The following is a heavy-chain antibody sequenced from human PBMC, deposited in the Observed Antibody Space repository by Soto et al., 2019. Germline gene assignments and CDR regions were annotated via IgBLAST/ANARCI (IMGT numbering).Heavy chain of an antibody. Sequence: ASVKVSFKASGYTFTSYGISWVRQAPGQGLEWMGWISAYNGNTNYAQKLQGRVTTTTDTSTSTAYMELRSLRSDDTAVYYCARIFTGGVYYYYGMDVWGQGTTVTVSS. CDR3: ARIFTGGVYYYYGMDV. CDR1: GYTFTSYG. D-gene: IGHD3-16*01. J-gene: IGHJ6*02. CDR2: ISAYNGNT. V-gene: IGHV1-18*04.